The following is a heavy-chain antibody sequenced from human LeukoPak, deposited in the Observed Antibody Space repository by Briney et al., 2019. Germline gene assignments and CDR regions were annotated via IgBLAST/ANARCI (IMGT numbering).Heavy chain of an antibody. V-gene: IGHV3-9*01. CDR1: GFTFDDYA. D-gene: IGHD3-3*01. J-gene: IGHJ4*02. Sequence: PGRSLRLSCAASGFTFDDYAMHWVWQAPGKGLEWVSGISWNSGSIGYADSVKGRFTISRDNAKNSLYLQMNSLRAEDTALYYCAKGSVDFWSGYFDYWGQGTLVTVSS. CDR2: ISWNSGSI. CDR3: AKGSVDFWSGYFDY.